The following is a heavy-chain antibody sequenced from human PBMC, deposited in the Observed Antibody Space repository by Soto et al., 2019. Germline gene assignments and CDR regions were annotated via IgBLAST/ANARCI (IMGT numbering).Heavy chain of an antibody. CDR3: RRDFDY. J-gene: IGHJ4*02. V-gene: IGHV4-4*07. D-gene: IGHD6-6*01. Sequence: SETLSLTCTVSGVSISNYYWSWIRQPAGKGLEWIGRLSTSGNTNYNPSLKSRVTMSLDTSKNQFSLMLNSVTVADTAVYYCRRDFDYWGQGTLVTVSS. CDR1: GVSISNYY. CDR2: LSTSGNT.